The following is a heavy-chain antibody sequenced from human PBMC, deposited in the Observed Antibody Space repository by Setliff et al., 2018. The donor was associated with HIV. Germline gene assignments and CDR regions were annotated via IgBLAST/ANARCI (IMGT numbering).Heavy chain of an antibody. V-gene: IGHV4-4*07. CDR1: GASISSGY. CDR2: LYNSGNT. CDR3: ARTNPLAAPPFDF. D-gene: IGHD6-13*01. Sequence: SETLSLTCTVSGASISSGYWSWIRQPAGKGLEWIGRLYNSGNTNYNPSLQSRISISVDTSKNQFSLKMSSVTAADTAVYYCARTNPLAAPPFDFWGQGTLVTVSS. J-gene: IGHJ4*02.